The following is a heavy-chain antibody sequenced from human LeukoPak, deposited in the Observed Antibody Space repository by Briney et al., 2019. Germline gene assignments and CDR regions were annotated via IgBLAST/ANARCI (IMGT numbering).Heavy chain of an antibody. D-gene: IGHD7-27*01. CDR1: GGSISSYY. J-gene: IGHJ4*02. Sequence: SETLSLTCTVSGGSISSYYWSWIRQPPGKGLEWIGYIYYTGSTNYNPSLKSRVTISVDTSENQLSLKMTSVNAADTAVYYCARNWAGFDYWGQGNVVTVSS. CDR3: ARNWAGFDY. CDR2: IYYTGST. V-gene: IGHV4-59*01.